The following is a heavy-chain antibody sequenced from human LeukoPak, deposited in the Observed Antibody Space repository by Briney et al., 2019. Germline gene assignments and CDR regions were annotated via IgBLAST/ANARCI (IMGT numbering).Heavy chain of an antibody. CDR2: INPNSGGT. J-gene: IGHJ4*02. Sequence: GASVKVSCKASGYTFTGFTINWVRQAPGQGLEWMGWINPNSGGTNYAQKFQGRVTMTRDTSISTAYMELSRLRSDDTAVYYCASGYLRDGYNRGEFDYWGQGTLVTVSS. D-gene: IGHD5-24*01. V-gene: IGHV1-2*02. CDR1: GYTFTGFT. CDR3: ASGYLRDGYNRGEFDY.